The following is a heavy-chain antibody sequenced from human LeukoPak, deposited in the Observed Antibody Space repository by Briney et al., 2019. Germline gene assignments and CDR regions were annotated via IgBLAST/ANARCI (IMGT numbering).Heavy chain of an antibody. Sequence: PSETLSLTCTVSGGSISSGGYYWSWIRQHPGKGLEWIGYIYYSGSTYYNPSLKSRVTISVDTSKNQSSLKLSSVTAADTAVYYCARVRNWNDALVFDYWGQGTLVTVSS. CDR3: ARVRNWNDALVFDY. J-gene: IGHJ4*02. CDR1: GGSISSGGYY. D-gene: IGHD1-1*01. V-gene: IGHV4-31*03. CDR2: IYYSGST.